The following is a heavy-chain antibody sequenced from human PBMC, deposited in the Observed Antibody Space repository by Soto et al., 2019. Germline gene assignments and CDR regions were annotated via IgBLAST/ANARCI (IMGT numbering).Heavy chain of an antibody. CDR2: ISGGST. CDR3: AKDRGSYCSLTICYDAGNWFDP. J-gene: IGHJ5*02. V-gene: IGHV3-23*01. Sequence: PGGSLRLSCAASGFTFSNSAMTWVRQAAGKGLEWVSSISGGSTYYADSVRGLFTISGVNSMPTFYLQINSLRAEDTAVYYCAKDRGSYCSLTICYDAGNWFDPWGQGALVTVSS. CDR1: GFTFSNSA. D-gene: IGHD2-2*01.